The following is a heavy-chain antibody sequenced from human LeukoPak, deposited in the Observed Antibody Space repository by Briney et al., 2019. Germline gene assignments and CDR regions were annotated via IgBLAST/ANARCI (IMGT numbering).Heavy chain of an antibody. D-gene: IGHD3-3*01. CDR3: TTDRDPYYDFWSGSI. CDR2: IKSKTDGGTT. Sequence: KAGGSLRLSCAASGFTFSNAWMSWVRQAPGKGLEWVGRIKSKTDGGTTDYAAPVKGRFTISRDDSKNTLYLQMNSLKTEDTAVYYCTTDRDPYYDFWSGSIWGQGTMVTVSS. J-gene: IGHJ3*02. CDR1: GFTFSNAW. V-gene: IGHV3-15*01.